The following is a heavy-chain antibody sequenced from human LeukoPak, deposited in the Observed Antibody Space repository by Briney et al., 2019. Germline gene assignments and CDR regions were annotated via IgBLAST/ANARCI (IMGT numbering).Heavy chain of an antibody. CDR1: EFSLNPRAVC. CDR2: IDWEDNK. V-gene: IGHV2-70*01. Sequence: SGPALGKPTQTPALTCTFAEFSLNPRAVCVGWIRQPPGKAVELLAVIDWEDNKYYSTALKTRLTISKDTSGNQVVLTMTNVDPEDTVTYYCTRLDAGTLDSWGQGTLVTVSS. D-gene: IGHD3-10*01. J-gene: IGHJ4*02. CDR3: TRLDAGTLDS.